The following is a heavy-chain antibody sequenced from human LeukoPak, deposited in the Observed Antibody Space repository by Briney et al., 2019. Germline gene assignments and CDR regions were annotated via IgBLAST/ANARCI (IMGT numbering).Heavy chain of an antibody. V-gene: IGHV1-18*01. J-gene: IGHJ4*02. Sequence: ASVKVSCKASGYTFTSYGISWVRQAPGQGLEWMGWISAYNGNTNYAQKLQGRVTMTTDTSTSTAYMELRSLRSEDTAVYYCARDRGYSSSWYETNFDYWGQGTLVTVSS. D-gene: IGHD6-13*01. CDR1: GYTFTSYG. CDR2: ISAYNGNT. CDR3: ARDRGYSSSWYETNFDY.